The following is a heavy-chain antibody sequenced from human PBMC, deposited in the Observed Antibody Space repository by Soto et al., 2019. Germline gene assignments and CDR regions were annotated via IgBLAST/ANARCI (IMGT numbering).Heavy chain of an antibody. D-gene: IGHD2-15*01. Sequence: PGGSLRLSCAASGYISHNYWMHWVRQVPGKEPAWIAHVSPDGIGTEYADSVKGRFTISRDNAKNTLHLQMDSLRADDTAVYYCARDDVLCDGGRCYGVPLDVWGKGTTVTVSS. CDR2: VSPDGIGT. CDR1: GYISHNYW. V-gene: IGHV3-74*01. CDR3: ARDDVLCDGGRCYGVPLDV. J-gene: IGHJ6*04.